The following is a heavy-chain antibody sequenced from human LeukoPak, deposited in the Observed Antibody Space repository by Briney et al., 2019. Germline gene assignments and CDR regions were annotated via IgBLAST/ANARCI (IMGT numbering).Heavy chain of an antibody. J-gene: IGHJ3*02. CDR3: ARDQLPGSYLSRDAFDI. CDR2: INSDGSST. V-gene: IGHV3-74*01. CDR1: GFTFCSYW. D-gene: IGHD1-26*01. Sequence: GGSLRLSCAASGFTFCSYWMHWVRQAPGKGLGWVSRINSDGSSTSYADSVKGRFTISRDNAKNTLYLQMNSPRAEDTAVYYCARDQLPGSYLSRDAFDIWGQGTMVTVSS.